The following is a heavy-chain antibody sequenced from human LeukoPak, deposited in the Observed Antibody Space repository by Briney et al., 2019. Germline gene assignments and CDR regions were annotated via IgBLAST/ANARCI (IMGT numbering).Heavy chain of an antibody. CDR3: ARGHYDFWSGDYYYGMDV. V-gene: IGHV1-69*01. J-gene: IGHJ6*02. CDR2: IFGTA. D-gene: IGHD3-3*01. Sequence: IFGTANYAQKFQGRVTITADESTSTAYMELSSLRSEDTAVYYCARGHYDFWSGDYYYGMDVWGQGTTVTVSS.